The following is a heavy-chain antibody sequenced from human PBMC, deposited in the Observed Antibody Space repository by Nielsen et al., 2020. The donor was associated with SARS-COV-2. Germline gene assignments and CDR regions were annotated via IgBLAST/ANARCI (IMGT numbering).Heavy chain of an antibody. V-gene: IGHV3-23*01. CDR3: AKDPYGSGSYQDY. CDR1: GFTFSSYA. J-gene: IGHJ4*02. Sequence: GGSLRLSCAASGFTFSSYAMSWVRQAPGKGLELVSAISGSGGSTYYADSVKGRFTISRDNSQNTLYLQMNSLRAEDTAVYYCAKDPYGSGSYQDYWGQGTLVTVSS. D-gene: IGHD3-10*01. CDR2: ISGSGGST.